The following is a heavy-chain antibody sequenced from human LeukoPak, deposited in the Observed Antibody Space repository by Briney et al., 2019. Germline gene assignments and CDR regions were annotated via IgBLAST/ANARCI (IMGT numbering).Heavy chain of an antibody. V-gene: IGHV3-9*01. Sequence: GGSLRLSCAASGFTFDDYAMHWVRQAPGKGLEWVSGISWNSGSIGYADSVKGRFTISRDNAKNSLYLQMNSLRAEDTAVYYCAGEGFMLTIGGVIVPLPFDSWGQGTLVTVSS. CDR3: AGEGFMLTIGGVIVPLPFDS. CDR1: GFTFDDYA. CDR2: ISWNSGSI. J-gene: IGHJ4*02. D-gene: IGHD3-16*02.